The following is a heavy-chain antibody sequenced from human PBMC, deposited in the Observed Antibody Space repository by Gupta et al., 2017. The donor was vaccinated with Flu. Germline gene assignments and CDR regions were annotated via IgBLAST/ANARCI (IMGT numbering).Heavy chain of an antibody. CDR1: GGSFSGYY. D-gene: IGHD2-2*01. Sequence: QVQLQQWAAGLFKPSETLSLTCAAYGGSFSGYYSSWIRQPPGKGLVWIGEITHSGSTNYNPSLKSGVTISVDTSKNQFSLKLSCVTAADTAVYYCARGVLVVPAAIGGSKYYYYYYGMDVWGQGTTVTVSS. J-gene: IGHJ6*02. CDR3: ARGVLVVPAAIGGSKYYYYYYGMDV. CDR2: ITHSGST. V-gene: IGHV4-34*01.